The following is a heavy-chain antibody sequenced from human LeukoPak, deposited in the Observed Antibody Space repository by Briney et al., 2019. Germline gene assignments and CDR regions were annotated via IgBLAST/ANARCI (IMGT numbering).Heavy chain of an antibody. D-gene: IGHD1-7*01. CDR2: TKQDGSEK. J-gene: IGHJ4*02. V-gene: IGHV3-7*01. Sequence: GGSLRLSCAASGFTFSSYWMHWVRQAPGKGLEWVAQTKQDGSEKYYVDSVKGRFTTSRDKSSLFLQMNSVRAEDTAVYYCVGWGISGITNHWGQGTLVTVSS. CDR3: VGWGISGITNH. CDR1: GFTFSSYW.